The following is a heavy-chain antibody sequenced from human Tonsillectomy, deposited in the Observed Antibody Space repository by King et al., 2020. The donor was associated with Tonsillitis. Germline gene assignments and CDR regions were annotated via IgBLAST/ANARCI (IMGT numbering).Heavy chain of an antibody. J-gene: IGHJ6*02. CDR2: ISCDGRKK. CDR1: GFTFSSYA. D-gene: IGHD4-17*01. V-gene: IGHV3-30*04. CDR3: ARRDGALDYYYYGMDV. Sequence: VQLVESGGGVVQPRRSLRLSCAASGFTFSSYAMHWVRQAPGKGLEWGALISCDGRKKEYAESAKGRFTISRDNSKNRLYMQMNSLRAEYTAVYYCARRDGALDYYYYGMDVWGQGTTVTVSS.